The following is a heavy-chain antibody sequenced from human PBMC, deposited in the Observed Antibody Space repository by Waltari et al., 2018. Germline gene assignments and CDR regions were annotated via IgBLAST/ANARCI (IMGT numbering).Heavy chain of an antibody. CDR3: ARGGVGVY. CDR1: GGSFSGYY. CDR2: INHSRST. D-gene: IGHD1-26*01. J-gene: IGHJ4*02. Sequence: QVQLQQWGAGLLKPSETLSLTCAVYGGSFSGYYWSWIRQPPGKGLEWIGEINHSRSTNYNPALKSRVTISVDTSKNQFSLKLSSVTAADTAGYYCARGGVGVYWGQGTLVTVSS. V-gene: IGHV4-34*01.